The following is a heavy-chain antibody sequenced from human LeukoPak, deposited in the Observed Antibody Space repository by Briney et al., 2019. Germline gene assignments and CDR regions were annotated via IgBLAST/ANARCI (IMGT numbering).Heavy chain of an antibody. CDR3: ARGEERIQLWFTFDY. CDR1: GGTFSSYA. Sequence: SVKVSCKASGGTFSSYAISWVRQAPGQGLEWMGGIIPIFGTANYAQKFQGRVTITADESTSTAYMELSSLRSEDTAVYYCARGEERIQLWFTFDYWGQGTLVTVSS. J-gene: IGHJ4*02. CDR2: IIPIFGTA. V-gene: IGHV1-69*13. D-gene: IGHD5-18*01.